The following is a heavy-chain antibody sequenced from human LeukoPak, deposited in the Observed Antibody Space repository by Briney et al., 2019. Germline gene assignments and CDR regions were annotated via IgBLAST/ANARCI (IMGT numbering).Heavy chain of an antibody. CDR2: INPSGGST. CDR3: ARDYSGYDHFDY. J-gene: IGHJ4*02. V-gene: IGHV1-46*01. Sequence: ASVKVSCKASGYTFTSYYMHLVRQAPGQGLEWMGIINPSGGSTSYAQKFQGRVTMTRDTSTSTVYMELSSLRSEDTAVYYCARDYSGYDHFDYWGQGTLVTVSS. D-gene: IGHD5-12*01. CDR1: GYTFTSYY.